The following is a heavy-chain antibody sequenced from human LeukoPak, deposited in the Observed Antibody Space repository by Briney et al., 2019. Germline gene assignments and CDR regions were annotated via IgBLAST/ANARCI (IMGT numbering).Heavy chain of an antibody. V-gene: IGHV1-18*01. CDR1: GYTFTSYD. CDR2: ISAYNGNT. CDR3: ARTPYSSGSHSYDY. J-gene: IGHJ4*02. D-gene: IGHD3-10*01. Sequence: ASVKVSCKASGYTFTSYDIDWVRQAPGQGLEWMGWISAYNGNTNYAQKLQGRVTMTTDTSTSTAYMELRSLRSDDTAVYYCARTPYSSGSHSYDYWGQGTLVTVSS.